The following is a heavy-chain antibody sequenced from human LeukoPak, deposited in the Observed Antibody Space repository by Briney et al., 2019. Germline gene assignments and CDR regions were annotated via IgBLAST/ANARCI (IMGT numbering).Heavy chain of an antibody. D-gene: IGHD2-2*01. V-gene: IGHV3-30*04. CDR2: ISYDGSNK. J-gene: IGHJ4*02. CDR3: ARLIVVPAAPTDY. CDR1: GFTFSSYA. Sequence: PGRSRRLSCAASGFTFSSYAMHWVRQAPGKGLEWVAVISYDGSNKYYADSVKGRFTISRDNSKNTLYLQMNSLRAEDTAVYYCARLIVVPAAPTDYWGQGTLVTVSS.